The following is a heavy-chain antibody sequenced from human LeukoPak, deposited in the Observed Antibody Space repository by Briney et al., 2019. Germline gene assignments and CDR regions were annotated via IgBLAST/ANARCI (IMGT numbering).Heavy chain of an antibody. V-gene: IGHV3-74*01. Sequence: GGSLRLSCAASGFTFRSYEMHWVRLAPGKGLTWVSRINSDGTKADYADSVKGRFTISRDNSKNTLYLQMNSLRAEDTAIYYCASLDPFDYWGQGTLVTVSS. J-gene: IGHJ4*02. CDR2: INSDGTKA. CDR1: GFTFRSYE. CDR3: ASLDPFDY.